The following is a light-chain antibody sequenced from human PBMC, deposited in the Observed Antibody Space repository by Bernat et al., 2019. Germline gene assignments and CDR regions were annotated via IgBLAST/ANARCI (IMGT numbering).Light chain of an antibody. CDR3: QAWDRSTGV. CDR1: GNKY. V-gene: IGLV3-1*01. CDR2: QDN. Sequence: SYELTQPPSVSVSPGQTASITCSGVGNKYTCWYQQKPGQSPILVIYQDNKRPSGIPERFSASNSGNTATLTISGTQTMDEADYYCQAWDRSTGVVGGGTKLTVL. J-gene: IGLJ3*02.